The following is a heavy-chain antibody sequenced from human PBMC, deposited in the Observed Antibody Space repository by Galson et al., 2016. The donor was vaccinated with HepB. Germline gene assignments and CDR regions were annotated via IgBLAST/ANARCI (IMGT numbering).Heavy chain of an antibody. Sequence: SLRLSCAASGFTFSSYGMHWVRQAPGKGLEWVAVISYDGSDKYYADSVKGRFTISRDNSKSTLNLQKNSLRAEDTAVYYCAKDRRYYDSSGYFWEGYYYDGMDVWGQGTTVTVSS. V-gene: IGHV3-30*18. CDR3: AKDRRYYDSSGYFWEGYYYDGMDV. CDR1: GFTFSSYG. J-gene: IGHJ6*02. CDR2: ISYDGSDK. D-gene: IGHD3-22*01.